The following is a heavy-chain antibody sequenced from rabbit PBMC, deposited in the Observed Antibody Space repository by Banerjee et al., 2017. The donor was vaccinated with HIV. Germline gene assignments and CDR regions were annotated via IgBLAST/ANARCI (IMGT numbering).Heavy chain of an antibody. CDR3: ARVTGGVWGVGFGL. CDR2: IYTISGST. J-gene: IGHJ4*01. V-gene: IGHV1S43*01. D-gene: IGHD4-1*01. CDR1: GFSFSSSYW. Sequence: QEQLEESGGDLVQPEGSLTLTCTASGFSFSSSYWICWVRQAPGKGLEWIACIYTISGSTDYASWVNGRFTISRSTSLNTVDLKMTSLTAADTATYFCARVTGGVWGVGFGLWGQGTLVTVS.